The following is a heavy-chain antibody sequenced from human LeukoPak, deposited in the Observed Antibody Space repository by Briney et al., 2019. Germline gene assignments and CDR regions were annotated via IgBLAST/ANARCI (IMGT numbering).Heavy chain of an antibody. D-gene: IGHD2-2*01. Sequence: PSQTLSLTCTVSGGSISSGDYYWSWIRQHPGKGLEWIGYIYYSGSTYYNPSLKSRVTISVDTSKNQFSLKLSSVTAADTAVYYCARGSGVPAATHYYYYYMDVWGKGTTVTVSS. J-gene: IGHJ6*03. V-gene: IGHV4-31*03. CDR3: ARGSGVPAATHYYYYYMDV. CDR2: IYYSGST. CDR1: GGSISSGDYY.